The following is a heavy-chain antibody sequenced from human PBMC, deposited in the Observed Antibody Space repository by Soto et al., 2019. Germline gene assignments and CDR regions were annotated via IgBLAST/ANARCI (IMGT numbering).Heavy chain of an antibody. V-gene: IGHV3-48*03. Sequence: VGSLRLSCEASGFSFSSYAMIWVRQAPGKGLEWVSYISSSGSTIYYADSVKGRFTISRDNAKNSLYLQMNSLRAEDTAVYYCARNMIPLADYWGQGTLVTVSS. CDR1: GFSFSSYA. CDR2: ISSSGSTI. J-gene: IGHJ4*02. CDR3: ARNMIPLADY. D-gene: IGHD3-16*01.